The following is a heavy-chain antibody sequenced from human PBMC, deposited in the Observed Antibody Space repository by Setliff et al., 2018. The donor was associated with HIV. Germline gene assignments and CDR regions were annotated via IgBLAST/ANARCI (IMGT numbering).Heavy chain of an antibody. CDR2: IWYDGSNK. V-gene: IGHV3-33*07. Sequence: LSLTCVVSGDSISRSRYYWGWIRQPPGKGLEWVAVIWYDGSNKYYADSVKGRFTISRDNSKNMLYLQMNSLRAEDTAVYYCAKSGVRPHPSHDYYYYGMDVWGQGTTVTVSS. D-gene: IGHD1-1*01. CDR3: AKSGVRPHPSHDYYYYGMDV. J-gene: IGHJ6*02. CDR1: GDSISRSR.